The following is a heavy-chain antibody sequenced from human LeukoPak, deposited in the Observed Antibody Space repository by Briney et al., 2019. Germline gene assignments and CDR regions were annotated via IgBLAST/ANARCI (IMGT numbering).Heavy chain of an antibody. CDR2: IYHSGST. D-gene: IGHD3-3*01. J-gene: IGHJ4*02. V-gene: IGHV4-38-2*02. CDR3: ARAGFGVSTFDY. CDR1: GYSISSGYY. Sequence: SETLSLTCTVSGYSISSGYYWGWIRQPPGKGLEWIGSIYHSGSTYYNPSLKSRVTISVDTSKNQFSLKLSSVTAADTAVYYCARAGFGVSTFDYWGQGTLVTVSS.